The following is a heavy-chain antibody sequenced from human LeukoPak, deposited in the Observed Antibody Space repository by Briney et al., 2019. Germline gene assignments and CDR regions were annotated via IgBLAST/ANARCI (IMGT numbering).Heavy chain of an antibody. CDR1: GGSISSGGYY. J-gene: IGHJ6*03. Sequence: SQTLSLTCTVSGGSISSGGYYWSWIRQPPGKGLEWIGYIHHSGSTYYNPSLKSRVTISVDRSKNQFSLKLSSVTAADTAVYYCARDRPGAPHYYYYYMDVWGKGTPVTVSS. V-gene: IGHV4-30-2*01. D-gene: IGHD3-10*01. CDR3: ARDRPGAPHYYYYYMDV. CDR2: IHHSGST.